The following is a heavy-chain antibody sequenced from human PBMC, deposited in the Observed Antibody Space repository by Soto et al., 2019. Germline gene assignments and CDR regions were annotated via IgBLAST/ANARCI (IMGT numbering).Heavy chain of an antibody. CDR2: IYYSGST. J-gene: IGHJ4*02. CDR1: GGSISSYY. V-gene: IGHV4-59*01. CDR3: ASFRGPWFGDLHY. D-gene: IGHD3-10*01. Sequence: QVQLQESGPGLVKPSETLSLTCTVSGGSISSYYWSWIRQRPGKGLEWIGYIYYSGSTNYNPSLKSRVTISVDTSKSQFSLKLSSVTAADTAVYYCASFRGPWFGDLHYWGQGTPVTVSS.